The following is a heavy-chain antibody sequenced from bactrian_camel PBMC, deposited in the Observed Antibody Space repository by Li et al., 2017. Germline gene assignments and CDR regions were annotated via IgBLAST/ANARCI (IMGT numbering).Heavy chain of an antibody. Sequence: VQLVESGGALVQPGGSLRLSCEASGFPFTHYAMEWIRQAPGKELEWVSGIENGGTTTYYADSVKGRFTISRDNAKNTLYLQMNSLKPEDTAVYLCAAGSYGIGVFTYWGQGTQVTVS. J-gene: IGHJ4*01. CDR1: GFPFTHYA. CDR2: IENGGTTT. CDR3: AAGSYGIGVFTY. D-gene: IGHD3*01. V-gene: IGHV3S31*01.